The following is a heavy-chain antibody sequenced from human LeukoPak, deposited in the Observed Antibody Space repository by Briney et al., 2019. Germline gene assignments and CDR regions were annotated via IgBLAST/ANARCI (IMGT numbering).Heavy chain of an antibody. CDR1: GGSISSGSYY. CDR3: ARSNWGNYYYMDV. J-gene: IGHJ6*03. Sequence: QPSETLSLTCTVSGGSISSGSYYWSWIRQPAGKGLEWIGRIYTSGSTNYNPSLKSRVTMSLEKSKNQFSLKLSSVTAADTAVYYCARSNWGNYYYMDVWGKGTTVTVSS. V-gene: IGHV4-61*02. D-gene: IGHD7-27*01. CDR2: IYTSGST.